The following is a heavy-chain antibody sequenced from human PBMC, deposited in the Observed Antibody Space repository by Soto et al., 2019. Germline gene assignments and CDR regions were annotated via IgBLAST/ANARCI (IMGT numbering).Heavy chain of an antibody. Sequence: QVQLVQSGAEVKKPGSSVKVSCKASGGTFSSYAISWVRQAPGQGLEWMGGIIPIFGTANYAQKFQGRVTITADESTSTAYRGWRTWGPEARAGYYGGGGVGGYVLDYYYYYGMDVWGQGTTVTVSS. CDR3: GGGVGGYVLDYYYYYGMDV. CDR1: GGTFSSYA. V-gene: IGHV1-69*01. J-gene: IGHJ6*02. D-gene: IGHD5-12*01. CDR2: IIPIFGTA.